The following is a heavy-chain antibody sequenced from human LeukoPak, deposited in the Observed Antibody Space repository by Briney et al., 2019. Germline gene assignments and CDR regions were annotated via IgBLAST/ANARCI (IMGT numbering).Heavy chain of an antibody. D-gene: IGHD3-10*01. CDR3: AKAMAKYNWFDP. V-gene: IGHV4-59*01. J-gene: IGHJ5*02. Sequence: PSETLSLTCTVSGGSISSYYWSWIRQPPGKGLEWIGYIYYSGSTNYNPSLKSRVTISVDTSKNQFSLKLSSVTAADTAVYYCAKAMAKYNWFDPWGQGTLVTVSS. CDR2: IYYSGST. CDR1: GGSISSYY.